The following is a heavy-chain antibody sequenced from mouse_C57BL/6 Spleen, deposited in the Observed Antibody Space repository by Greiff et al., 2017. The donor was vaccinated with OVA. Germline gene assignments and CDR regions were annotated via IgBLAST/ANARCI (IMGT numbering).Heavy chain of an antibody. Sequence: VQLQQSGAELVRPGSSVKLSCKASGYTFTSYWMHWVKQRPIQGLEWIGNIDPSDSETHYNQKFKDKATLTVDKSSSTAYMQLSSLTSEDSAVYYCARTGTGYFGYWGQGTTLTVSS. J-gene: IGHJ2*01. CDR3: ARTGTGYFGY. CDR1: GYTFTSYW. D-gene: IGHD4-1*01. V-gene: IGHV1-52*01. CDR2: IDPSDSET.